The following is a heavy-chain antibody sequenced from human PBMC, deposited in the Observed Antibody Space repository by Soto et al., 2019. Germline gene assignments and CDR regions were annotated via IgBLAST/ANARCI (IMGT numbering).Heavy chain of an antibody. Sequence: PGGSLRLSCAASGFTFSSYSMNWVRQAPGKGLEWVSYISSSSSTIYYADSVKGRFTISRDNAKNSLYLQMNSLRAEDTAVYYCARAFWSITMIGPDDFDIWGQGTMVTVSS. CDR3: ARAFWSITMIGPDDFDI. CDR1: GFTFSSYS. V-gene: IGHV3-48*01. D-gene: IGHD3-22*01. CDR2: ISSSSSTI. J-gene: IGHJ3*02.